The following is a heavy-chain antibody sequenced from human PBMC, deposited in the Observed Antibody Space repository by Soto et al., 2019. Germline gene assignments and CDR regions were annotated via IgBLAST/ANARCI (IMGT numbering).Heavy chain of an antibody. CDR1: GYTFTSYD. Sequence: ASVKVSCKASGYTFTSYDINWVRQATGQGLEWMGWMNPNSGNTGYAQKFQGRVTITADKSTSTAYMELSSLRSEDTAVYYCARAGVGYDSSGSPFSNFDYWGQGTLVTVSS. CDR3: ARAGVGYDSSGSPFSNFDY. J-gene: IGHJ4*02. V-gene: IGHV1-8*01. D-gene: IGHD3-22*01. CDR2: MNPNSGNT.